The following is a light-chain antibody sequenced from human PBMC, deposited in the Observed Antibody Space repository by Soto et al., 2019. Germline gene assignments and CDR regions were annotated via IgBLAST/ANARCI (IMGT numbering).Light chain of an antibody. J-gene: IGKJ2*01. CDR1: QGISSY. Sequence: DIQLTQSPSFLSASVEDRVTITCRASQGISSYLAWYQQKPRKAPKLLIYAASTLQSGVPSRFSGSGSGTEFTLTISSLQPEDFATYYCQQLNSYPYTFGQGTKLEIK. CDR2: AAS. CDR3: QQLNSYPYT. V-gene: IGKV1-9*01.